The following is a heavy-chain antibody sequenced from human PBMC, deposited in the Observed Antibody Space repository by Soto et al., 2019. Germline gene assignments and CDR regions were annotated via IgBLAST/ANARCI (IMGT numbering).Heavy chain of an antibody. CDR3: ARDMTTVTPGGYYGMDV. J-gene: IGHJ6*02. Sequence: QVQLQESGPGLVKPSETLSLTCTVSGGSISSYYWSWIRQPPGKGLEWIGYIYYSGSTNYNPSLKSRVTISVDTSKNQFSLKLSSVTAADTAVYYCARDMTTVTPGGYYGMDVWGQGTTVTVSS. V-gene: IGHV4-59*01. CDR1: GGSISSYY. D-gene: IGHD4-4*01. CDR2: IYYSGST.